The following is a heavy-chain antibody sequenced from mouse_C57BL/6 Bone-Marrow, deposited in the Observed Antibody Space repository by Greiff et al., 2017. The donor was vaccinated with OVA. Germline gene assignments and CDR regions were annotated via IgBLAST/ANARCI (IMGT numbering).Heavy chain of an antibody. CDR1: GYTFTSYW. Sequence: QVQLQQPGAELVKPGASVKLSCKASGYTFTSYWMHWVKQRPGQGLEWIGMIHPNSGSTNYNEKFKSKATLTVDKSSSTAYMQLSSLTSEDSAVYYCAPYDYDGDYYAMDYWGQGTSVTVSS. CDR3: APYDYDGDYYAMDY. CDR2: IHPNSGST. D-gene: IGHD2-4*01. V-gene: IGHV1-64*01. J-gene: IGHJ4*01.